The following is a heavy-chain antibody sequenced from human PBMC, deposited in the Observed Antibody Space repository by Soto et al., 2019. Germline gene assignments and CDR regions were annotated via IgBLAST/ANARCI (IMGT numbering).Heavy chain of an antibody. CDR1: GGSISSGGYY. D-gene: IGHD4-17*01. CDR2: IYYSGST. V-gene: IGHV4-31*03. J-gene: IGHJ4*02. CDR3: ARGGYYGDYDQFDY. Sequence: QVQLQESGPGLVKPSQTLSLTCTVSGGSISSGGYYWSWIRQHPGKGLEWIGYIYYSGSTYYNPSLKRRVTISVDTSKNQVSLKLSSVTAADTAVYYCARGGYYGDYDQFDYWGQGTLVTVSS.